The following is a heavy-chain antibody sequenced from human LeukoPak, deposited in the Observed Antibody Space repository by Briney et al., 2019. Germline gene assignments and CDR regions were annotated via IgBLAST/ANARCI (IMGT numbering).Heavy chain of an antibody. CDR1: GYTFTSYD. D-gene: IGHD3-3*01. V-gene: IGHV1-8*01. CDR2: MNPNSGNT. CDR3: ARGLLRGHTIFGVVNAFDI. J-gene: IGHJ3*02. Sequence: ASVKVSCKASGYTFTSYDINWVRQATGQGLEWMGWMNPNSGNTGYAQKFQGRVTMTRSTSISTAYMELSSLRSEDTAVYYCARGLLRGHTIFGVVNAFDIWGQGTMVTVSS.